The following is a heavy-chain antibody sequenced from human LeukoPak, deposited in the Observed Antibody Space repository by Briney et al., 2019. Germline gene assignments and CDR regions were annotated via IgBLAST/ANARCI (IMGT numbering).Heavy chain of an antibody. CDR2: INHSGST. CDR3: ARRIAARRGFDY. CDR1: GGSFSGYF. Sequence: TSETLSLTCAVSGGSFSGYFWSWIRQPPGKGLEWIGEINHSGSTNYNPSLKSRVTISVDTPKNQFSLRLSSVTAADTAVYYCARRIAARRGFDYWGQGTLVTVSS. D-gene: IGHD6-6*01. J-gene: IGHJ4*02. V-gene: IGHV4-34*01.